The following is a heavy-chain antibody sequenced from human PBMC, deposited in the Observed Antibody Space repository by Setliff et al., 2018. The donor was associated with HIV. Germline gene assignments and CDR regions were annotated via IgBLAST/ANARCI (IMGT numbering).Heavy chain of an antibody. Sequence: KPSETLSLTCAVYTESLTRYDWAWIRQSPEKGLEWIGEIDDSGSIIYNPSLQSRVTMSVDTSKNQFSLKVRSLTAADTGLYYCARVKSIKTTLVCLWPRFDLWGQGTQVTVSS. D-gene: IGHD3-10*01. V-gene: IGHV4-34*01. J-gene: IGHJ5*02. CDR2: IDDSGSI. CDR1: TESLTRYD. CDR3: ARVKSIKTTLVCLWPRFDL.